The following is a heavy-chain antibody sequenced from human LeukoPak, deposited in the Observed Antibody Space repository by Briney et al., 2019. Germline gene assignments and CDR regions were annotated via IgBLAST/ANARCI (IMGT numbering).Heavy chain of an antibody. V-gene: IGHV1-46*01. CDR1: GYTFTSDY. CDR3: ATSPPARESGNYRNWFDP. CDR2: ISPSGGST. J-gene: IGHJ5*02. Sequence: ASVKVSCRSSGYTFTSDYVHWVRQALGQGLEWMGVISPSGGSTSYAQKFQGRVTMTRDTSTSTVYMELSRLRSEDTAVHYGATSPPARESGNYRNWFDPWGQGTLDTVSS. D-gene: IGHD3-16*02.